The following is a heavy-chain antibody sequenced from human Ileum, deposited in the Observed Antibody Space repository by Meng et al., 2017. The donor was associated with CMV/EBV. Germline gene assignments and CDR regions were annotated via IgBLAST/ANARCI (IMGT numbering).Heavy chain of an antibody. CDR1: GASIRRSTYY. D-gene: IGHD2-21*02. Sequence: QMHRPEPGPRPVTPADSLSLTCTGSGASIRRSTYYWVWLHQPPPQGLECIETIYYSGVSYYNPSLKRLVTISVDTSKNQFSLKLNSVTAADTAVYYCASGDSLRSVYFWGQGTLVTASS. CDR2: IYYSGVS. CDR3: ASGDSLRSVYF. V-gene: IGHV4-39*07. J-gene: IGHJ4*02.